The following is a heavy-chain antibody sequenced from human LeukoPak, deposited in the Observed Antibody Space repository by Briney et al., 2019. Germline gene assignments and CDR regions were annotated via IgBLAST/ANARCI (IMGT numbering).Heavy chain of an antibody. J-gene: IGHJ4*02. D-gene: IGHD6-6*01. Sequence: GGSLRLSCAASGFTFSYYGMHWVRQAPGKGLEWVAIIWYDASNKYYANFVKGRFAISRDNSKNALYLEMNDLRDEDTAEYYCAKSYEETSSSSGPADYWGQGTLVIVSS. CDR3: AKSYEETSSSSGPADY. V-gene: IGHV3-33*06. CDR1: GFTFSYYG. CDR2: IWYDASNK.